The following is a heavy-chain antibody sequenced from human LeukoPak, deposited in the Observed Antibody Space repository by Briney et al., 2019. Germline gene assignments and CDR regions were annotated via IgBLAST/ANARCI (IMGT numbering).Heavy chain of an antibody. CDR3: ARALALVPAAFFDAFDI. CDR1: GGSISSSSYY. V-gene: IGHV4-39*07. Sequence: SETLSLTCTVSGGSISSSSYYWGWIRQPPRKGLEWIGSIYYSGSTYYNPSLKSRVTISVDTSKNQFSLKLSSVTAADTAVYYCARALALVPAAFFDAFDIWGQGTMVTVSS. CDR2: IYYSGST. J-gene: IGHJ3*02. D-gene: IGHD2-2*01.